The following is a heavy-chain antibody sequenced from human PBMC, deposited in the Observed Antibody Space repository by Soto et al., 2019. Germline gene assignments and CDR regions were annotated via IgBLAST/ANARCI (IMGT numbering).Heavy chain of an antibody. V-gene: IGHV4-39*01. D-gene: IGHD1-1*01. Sequence: LSLTCAVSGGSVSGSYYYWAWLRQSPGKGPEWIGSVFHTGFTSYNPSLESRVSVSVDTSKSQFSLKLSAVTASDTAVYYCATSQKGYNWNYFDHWGQGALVNVSS. CDR1: GGSVSGSYYY. J-gene: IGHJ4*02. CDR3: ATSQKGYNWNYFDH. CDR2: VFHTGFT.